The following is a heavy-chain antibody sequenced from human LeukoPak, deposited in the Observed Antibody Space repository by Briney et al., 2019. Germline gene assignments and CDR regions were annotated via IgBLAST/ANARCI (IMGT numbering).Heavy chain of an antibody. CDR3: AREMHSPYNWFDP. CDR2: INPSGGST. Sequence: ASVKVSCKASGYTFTSYYMHWVRQAPRQGLEWMGIINPSGGSTSYAQKFQGRVTITADKSTSTAYMELSSLRSEDTAVYYCAREMHSPYNWFDPWGQGTLVTVSS. D-gene: IGHD2-15*01. J-gene: IGHJ5*02. V-gene: IGHV1-46*01. CDR1: GYTFTSYY.